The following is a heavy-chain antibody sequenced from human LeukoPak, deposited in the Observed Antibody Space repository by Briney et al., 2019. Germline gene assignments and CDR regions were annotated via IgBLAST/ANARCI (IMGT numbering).Heavy chain of an antibody. V-gene: IGHV1-46*01. J-gene: IGHJ4*02. Sequence: ASVKVSCKASGYTFTNYYIHWVRQAPGQGLECMGIINPSGGNTNYAQKFQGRVTITRNTSISTAYMELSSLRSEDTAVYYCAVLAYCGGDCYNFDYWGQGTLVTVSS. CDR2: INPSGGNT. D-gene: IGHD2-21*02. CDR3: AVLAYCGGDCYNFDY. CDR1: GYTFTNYY.